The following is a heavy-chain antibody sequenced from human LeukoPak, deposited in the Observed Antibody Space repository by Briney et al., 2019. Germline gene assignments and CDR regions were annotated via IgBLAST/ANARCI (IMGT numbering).Heavy chain of an antibody. CDR1: GYTFSSYA. Sequence: GGSLRLSCAASGYTFSSYAMSWVRQAPGKGLVWVSGIKADGSTTTYADSVRGRFTISRDNAKNTLYLQMNSLRAEDTAVYFCARGRSYGVDVWGQGTTVTGSS. V-gene: IGHV3-74*03. J-gene: IGHJ6*02. CDR3: ARGRSYGVDV. CDR2: IKADGSTT.